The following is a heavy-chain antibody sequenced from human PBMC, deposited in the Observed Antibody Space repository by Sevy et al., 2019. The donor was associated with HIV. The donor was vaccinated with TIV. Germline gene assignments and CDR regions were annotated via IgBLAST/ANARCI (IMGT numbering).Heavy chain of an antibody. V-gene: IGHV1-69*13. CDR1: GGTFSSYA. CDR2: IIPIFGTA. D-gene: IGHD5-18*01. CDR3: ARGGYSYGTGSVGWFDP. Sequence: ASVKVSCKASGGTFSSYAISWVRQAPGQGLEWMGGIIPIFGTANYAQKFQGRVTITADESTSTAYMELSSLRSEDTAVYYCARGGYSYGTGSVGWFDPWGQGTLVTVSS. J-gene: IGHJ5*02.